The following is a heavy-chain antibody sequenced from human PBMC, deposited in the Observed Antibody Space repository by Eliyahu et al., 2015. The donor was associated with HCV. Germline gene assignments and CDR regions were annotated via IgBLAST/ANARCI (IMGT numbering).Heavy chain of an antibody. V-gene: IGHV4-59*01. CDR3: ASGGGGIAVAGTGGWFDP. CDR2: IHYSGST. Sequence: QVQLQESGPGLVKPSETLSLTCTVSGGSITTYXWSWIRQPPGKGLEWIGYIHYSGSTNYNPSLKSRVTISVDTSKNQFSLNLTSVTAADTGVYYCASGGGGIAVAGTGGWFDPWGQGTPVTVSS. D-gene: IGHD6-19*01. J-gene: IGHJ5*02. CDR1: GGSITTYX.